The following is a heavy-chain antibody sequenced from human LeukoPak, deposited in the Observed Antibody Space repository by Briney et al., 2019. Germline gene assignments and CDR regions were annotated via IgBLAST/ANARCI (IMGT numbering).Heavy chain of an antibody. CDR2: ISYDGSNK. CDR3: AKDGNGDYPFDY. V-gene: IGHV3-30*18. CDR1: GFTFSSYG. Sequence: GGSLRLSCAASGFTFSSYGMHWVRQAPGKGLEWMAVISYDGSNKYYADSVKGRFTISRDNSKNTLYLQMNSLRAEDTAVYYCAKDGNGDYPFDYWGQGTLVTVSS. D-gene: IGHD4-17*01. J-gene: IGHJ4*02.